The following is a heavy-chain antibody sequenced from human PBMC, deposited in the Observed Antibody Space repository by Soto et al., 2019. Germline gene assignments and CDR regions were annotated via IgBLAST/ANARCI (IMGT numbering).Heavy chain of an antibody. V-gene: IGHV4-39*01. CDR1: GCSISSSSYY. D-gene: IGHD1-26*01. J-gene: IGHJ4*02. Sequence: QLQLQESGPGLVKPSETLSLTCTVSGCSISSSSYYWGWIRQPPGKGLEWSGSIYYSGRTYHNPSLKRRVTTSVDTSKNQSSLKRSSVTAADTAVYYCARRGGVGATTYDYWGQGTLVTVSS. CDR3: ARRGGVGATTYDY. CDR2: IYYSGRT.